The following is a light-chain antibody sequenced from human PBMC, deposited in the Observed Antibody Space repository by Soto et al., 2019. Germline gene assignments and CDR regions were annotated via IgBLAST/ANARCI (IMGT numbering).Light chain of an antibody. Sequence: QSALTQPASVSGSPGQSITISCTGTSSDVGGHDYVSWYQQHPGKAPKLMIYEVNNRPSGVSSRFSGSKSGNTASLTISGLQAEDEADYYCSSYKSSTTYVFGTGTKVTLL. CDR3: SSYKSSTTYV. CDR2: EVN. CDR1: SSDVGGHDY. J-gene: IGLJ1*01. V-gene: IGLV2-14*01.